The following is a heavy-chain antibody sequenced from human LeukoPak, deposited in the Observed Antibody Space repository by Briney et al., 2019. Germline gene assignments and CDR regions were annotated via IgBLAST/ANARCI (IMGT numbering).Heavy chain of an antibody. V-gene: IGHV1-46*01. CDR3: ARGGSSWPSVFFDP. CDR2: INPSGGST. Sequence: ASLKVSCKASGYTFTSYDINWVRQAPGQGLEWMGIINPSGGSTSYAQKFQGRVTMTRDTSTSTVYMELSSLRSEDTAVYYCARGGSSWPSVFFDPWGQGTLVTVSS. J-gene: IGHJ5*02. CDR1: GYTFTSYD. D-gene: IGHD6-13*01.